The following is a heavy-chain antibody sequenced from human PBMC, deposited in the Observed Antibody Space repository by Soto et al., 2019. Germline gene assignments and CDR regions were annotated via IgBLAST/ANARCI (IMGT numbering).Heavy chain of an antibody. CDR1: GGSISSCY. V-gene: IGHV4-59*08. CDR2: IYYSGST. J-gene: IGHJ5*02. D-gene: IGHD4-17*01. Sequence: SEMLSLTCTVAGGSISSCYWSWIRRPPGKGLEWIGYIYYSGSTDYNPSLKSRVTISVDTSKNQFSLKLSSVTAADTAVYYCERAEIRPNTWLDPWGQGTLVTVSS. CDR3: ERAEIRPNTWLDP.